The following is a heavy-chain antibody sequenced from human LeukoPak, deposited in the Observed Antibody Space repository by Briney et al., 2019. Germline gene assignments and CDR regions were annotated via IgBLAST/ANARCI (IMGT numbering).Heavy chain of an antibody. D-gene: IGHD3-22*01. Sequence: ASVKVSCKASGYTFTSYAMNWVRQAPGQGLEWMGWINTNAGNPTYAQGFTGRFVFSLDTSVSTAYLQISSLKAEDTAVYYCAREAYVTGGYYYGSSGYPYWGQGTLVTVSS. CDR3: AREAYVTGGYYYGSSGYPY. CDR2: INTNAGNP. CDR1: GYTFTSYA. J-gene: IGHJ4*02. V-gene: IGHV7-4-1*02.